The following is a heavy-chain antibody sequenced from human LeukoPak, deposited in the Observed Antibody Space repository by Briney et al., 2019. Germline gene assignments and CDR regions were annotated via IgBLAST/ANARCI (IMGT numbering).Heavy chain of an antibody. Sequence: GGSLSLSCAASVFTFSSHGMHWVRQAPAKGLEWVAFIQYDGSNKKYADAVKGRFTIYRHNSKHTLYLQMNSLRAEDTAVYYCAAEGRIAAEVAFDIWGQGTMVTVSS. V-gene: IGHV3-30*02. CDR3: AAEGRIAAEVAFDI. J-gene: IGHJ3*02. CDR2: IQYDGSNK. CDR1: VFTFSSHG. D-gene: IGHD6-13*01.